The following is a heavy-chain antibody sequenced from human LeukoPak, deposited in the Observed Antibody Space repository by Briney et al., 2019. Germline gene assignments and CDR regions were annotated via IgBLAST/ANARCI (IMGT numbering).Heavy chain of an antibody. CDR1: GGSFCGYY. CDR3: ARARIAARRSWFDP. Sequence: SETLSLTCAVYGGSFCGYYWSWIRQPPGKGLEWIGEINHSGSTNYNPSLKSRVTISVDTSKNQFSLKLSSVTAADTAVYYCARARIAARRSWFDPWGQGTLVTVSS. D-gene: IGHD6-6*01. J-gene: IGHJ5*02. CDR2: INHSGST. V-gene: IGHV4-34*01.